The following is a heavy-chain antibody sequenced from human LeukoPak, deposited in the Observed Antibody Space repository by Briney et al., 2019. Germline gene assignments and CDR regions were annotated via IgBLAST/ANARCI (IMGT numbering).Heavy chain of an antibody. J-gene: IGHJ4*02. CDR1: GFTVSSNY. CDR3: ARDRDQITMVRGPRSGGY. Sequence: PGGSLRLSCAASGFTVSSNYMSWVRQAPGKGLEWVSVIYSGGSTYYADSVKGRFTISRDNSKNTLYLQMNSLRAEDTAVYYCARDRDQITMVRGPRSGGYWGQGTLVTVSS. D-gene: IGHD3-10*01. V-gene: IGHV3-66*01. CDR2: IYSGGST.